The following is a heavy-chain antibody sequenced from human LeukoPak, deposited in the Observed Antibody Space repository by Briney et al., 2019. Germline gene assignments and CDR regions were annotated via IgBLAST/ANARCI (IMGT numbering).Heavy chain of an antibody. V-gene: IGHV3-11*04. CDR1: GFTFSDYY. Sequence: GGSLRLSCAASGFTFSDYYMSWIRQAPGKALEWVPYVSSGSSTIYYADSVKGRFTVSRDNGKRSLYLHMNSLRAEDTAVYYCARESRVVKYYYDSSGYLDYWGQGTLVTVSS. D-gene: IGHD3-22*01. CDR2: VSSGSSTI. J-gene: IGHJ4*02. CDR3: ARESRVVKYYYDSSGYLDY.